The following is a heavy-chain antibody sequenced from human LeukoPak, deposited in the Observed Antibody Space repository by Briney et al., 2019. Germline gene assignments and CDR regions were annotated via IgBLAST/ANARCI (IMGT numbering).Heavy chain of an antibody. J-gene: IGHJ4*02. CDR2: INQGGNDR. Sequence: QSGGSLRLSCAASGFTFSSHWMSWVRQAPGKGLEWVANINQGGNDRNYVDSVKGRFTISRDNAQNSLYLQMDSLRVEDTAMYYCAKDGGLWVSAHWGDSWGRGTLVTVSS. CDR3: AKDGGLWVSAHWGDS. D-gene: IGHD7-27*01. CDR1: GFTFSSHW. V-gene: IGHV3-7*01.